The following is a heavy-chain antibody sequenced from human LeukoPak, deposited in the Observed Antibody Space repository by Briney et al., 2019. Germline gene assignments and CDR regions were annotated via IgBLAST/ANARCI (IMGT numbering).Heavy chain of an antibody. Sequence: SETLSLTCAVYGGSFSGYYWSWIRQPPGKGLEWIGEINHSGSTNYNPSPKSRVTISVDRSKNQFSLKLSSVTAADTAVYYCASWYSSTHDAFDIWGQGTMVTVSS. CDR2: INHSGST. CDR1: GGSFSGYY. V-gene: IGHV4-34*01. CDR3: ASWYSSTHDAFDI. D-gene: IGHD6-13*01. J-gene: IGHJ3*02.